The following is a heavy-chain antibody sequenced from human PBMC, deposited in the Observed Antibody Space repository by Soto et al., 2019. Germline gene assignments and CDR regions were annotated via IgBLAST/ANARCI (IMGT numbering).Heavy chain of an antibody. Sequence: QLQLQESGPGLVKPSETLSLTCTVSGGSISSSSFHWGGIRQPPGKGLEWIGNIYYSGSTYYSPSPKSRVTISVDTSKNQFSLKLSSVTAADTAVYYCARRERAAGTDWWFDPWGQGTLVTVSS. J-gene: IGHJ5*02. CDR1: GGSISSSSFH. V-gene: IGHV4-39*01. CDR3: ARRERAAGTDWWFDP. CDR2: IYYSGST. D-gene: IGHD6-13*01.